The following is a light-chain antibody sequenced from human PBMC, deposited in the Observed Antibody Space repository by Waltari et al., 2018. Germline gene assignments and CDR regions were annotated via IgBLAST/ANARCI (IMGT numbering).Light chain of an antibody. CDR2: GAS. J-gene: IGKJ2*01. CDR1: QSISNN. V-gene: IGKV3-15*01. CDR3: QQYYNWPQT. Sequence: EIVMTQSPATLSVSPGDRANLSCRASQSISNNLAWYQQKPGQAPRLLVSGASTRATGIPARFSGSGSGTEFTLTISSLQSEDFAVYYCQQYYNWPQTFGQGTKLEIK.